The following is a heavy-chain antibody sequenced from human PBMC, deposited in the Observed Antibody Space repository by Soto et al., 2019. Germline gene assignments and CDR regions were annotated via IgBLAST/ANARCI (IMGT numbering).Heavy chain of an antibody. CDR1: GFTFSSYS. V-gene: IGHV3-21*01. CDR2: ISSSSSYI. CDR3: ARVFRITGTPAIDY. Sequence: GGSLRLSCAASGFTFSSYSMNWGRQAPGKGLEWVSSISSSSSYIYYADSVKGRFTISRDNAKNSLYLQMNSLRAEDTAVYYCARVFRITGTPAIDYWGQGTLVTVSS. J-gene: IGHJ4*02. D-gene: IGHD1-20*01.